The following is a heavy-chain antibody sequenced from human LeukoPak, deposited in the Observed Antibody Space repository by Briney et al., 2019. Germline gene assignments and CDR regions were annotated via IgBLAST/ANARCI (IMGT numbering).Heavy chain of an antibody. V-gene: IGHV1-69*13. D-gene: IGHD2-2*01. Sequence: SVKVSCKASGGTFSSYAISWVRQAPGQGLEWMGGITPIVGTPNYAHNFQGRATITAKQSRTTAAMGRSSLRSGDTAVYYCARESGYCSSYSCFPFDFWGQGTLVTVSS. J-gene: IGHJ4*02. CDR3: ARESGYCSSYSCFPFDF. CDR2: ITPIVGTP. CDR1: GGTFSSYA.